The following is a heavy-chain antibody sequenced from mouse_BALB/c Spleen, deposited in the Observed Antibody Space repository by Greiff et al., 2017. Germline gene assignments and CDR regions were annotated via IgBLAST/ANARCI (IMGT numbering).Heavy chain of an antibody. V-gene: IGHV7-3*02. CDR1: GFTFTDYY. J-gene: IGHJ3*01. CDR3: ARDDGYYRGFAY. Sequence: EVKLVESGGGLVQPGGSLRLSCATSGFTFTDYYMSWVRQPPGKALEWLGFIRNKANGYTTEYSASVKGRFTISRDNSQSILYLQMNTLRAEDSATYYCARDDGYYRGFAYWGQGTLVTVSA. CDR2: IRNKANGYTT. D-gene: IGHD2-3*01.